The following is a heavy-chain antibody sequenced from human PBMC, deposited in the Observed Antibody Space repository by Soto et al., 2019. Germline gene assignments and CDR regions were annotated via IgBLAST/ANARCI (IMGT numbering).Heavy chain of an antibody. V-gene: IGHV3-23*01. CDR1: GVTFSSYA. Sequence: PXGSLRLSCSASGVTFSSYAMSWVRQAPGKGLDWVSAISGSGGSTYYADSVKGRFTISRDNSKNTLYLQMNSLRAEDTAVYYCAKDLEEYYYDSSGYIEADAFDIWGQGTMVTVSS. J-gene: IGHJ3*02. CDR2: ISGSGGST. D-gene: IGHD3-22*01. CDR3: AKDLEEYYYDSSGYIEADAFDI.